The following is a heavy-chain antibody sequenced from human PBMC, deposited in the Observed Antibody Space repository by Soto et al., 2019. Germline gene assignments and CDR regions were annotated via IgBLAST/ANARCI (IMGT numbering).Heavy chain of an antibody. Sequence: QVQLQESGPGLVKPSETLSLTCSVSGGSISSYYWGWIRQPPGKGLEWIGYISYTGSTDYSPSLKKRVHITGGTSKDPFSPKGPSVAGADTAIYFWARHYPHGNNWNFFDYWGRGTLVPVS. CDR3: ARHYPHGNNWNFFDY. J-gene: IGHJ4*02. V-gene: IGHV4-59*01. CDR1: GGSISSYY. D-gene: IGHD1-1*01. CDR2: ISYTGST.